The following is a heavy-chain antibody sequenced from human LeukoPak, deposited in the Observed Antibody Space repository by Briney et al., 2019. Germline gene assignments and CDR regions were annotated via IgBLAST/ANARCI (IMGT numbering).Heavy chain of an antibody. CDR3: AKDIGGYNGYYYGMDV. D-gene: IGHD5-24*01. CDR1: GFTFSSYG. CDR2: ISWNSGSI. Sequence: GGSLRLSCAASGFTFSSYGMHWVRQAPGKGLEWVSGISWNSGSIGYADSVKGRFTISRDNAKNSLYLQMNSLRAEDTALYYCAKDIGGYNGYYYGMDVWGQGTTVTVSS. V-gene: IGHV3-9*01. J-gene: IGHJ6*02.